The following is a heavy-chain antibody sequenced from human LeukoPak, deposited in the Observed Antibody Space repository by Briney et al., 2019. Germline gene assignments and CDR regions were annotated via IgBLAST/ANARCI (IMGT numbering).Heavy chain of an antibody. D-gene: IGHD3-22*01. CDR1: GGTFSSYA. CDR3: ARGSHFGYYDSSGPFDY. V-gene: IGHV1-69*13. J-gene: IGHJ4*02. CDR2: IIPIFGTA. Sequence: WASVKVSCKASGGTFSSYAISWVRQAPGQGLEWMGGIIPIFGTANYAQKFQGRVTITADESTSTAYMELSSLRSEDTAVYYCARGSHFGYYDSSGPFDYWGQGTLVTVSS.